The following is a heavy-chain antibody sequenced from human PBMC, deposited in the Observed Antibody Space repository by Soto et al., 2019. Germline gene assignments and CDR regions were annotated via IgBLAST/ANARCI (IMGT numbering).Heavy chain of an antibody. J-gene: IGHJ4*02. Sequence: PGGSLRLSGAASGFTFSSYAISWVRQAPWKGLEWVSAISGSGGSTYYADSVKGRFTISRDNSKNTLYLQMNSLRAEDTAVYYCAKLLDRDYPNFDYWGQGTRITVSP. CDR3: AKLLDRDYPNFDY. CDR1: GFTFSSYA. D-gene: IGHD3-16*01. CDR2: ISGSGGST. V-gene: IGHV3-23*01.